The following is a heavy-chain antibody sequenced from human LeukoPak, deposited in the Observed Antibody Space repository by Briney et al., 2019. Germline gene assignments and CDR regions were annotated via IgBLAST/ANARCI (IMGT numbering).Heavy chain of an antibody. CDR2: ISSNVNYM. Sequence: GGSLRLSCEAPGFTFSAYNMQWVRQAPQKGLEWVSSISSNVNYMYYGDSVKGRFIISRDNAKNSLSLQMNNLRTEDTAVYYCARVSPRSYVSGVLKGYYIDYWGHGTLVTVSS. V-gene: IGHV3-21*06. CDR3: ARVSPRSYVSGVLKGYYIDY. D-gene: IGHD2-15*01. J-gene: IGHJ4*01. CDR1: GFTFSAYN.